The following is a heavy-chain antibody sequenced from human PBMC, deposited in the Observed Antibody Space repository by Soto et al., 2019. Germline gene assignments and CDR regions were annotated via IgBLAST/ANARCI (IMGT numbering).Heavy chain of an antibody. CDR1: GFSFSSDG. J-gene: IGHJ5*01. CDR2: ISSSGSFM. D-gene: IGHD1-7*01. Sequence: GGSLRLSCAASGFSFSSDGMGWVRQAPGKGLEWVSSISSSGSFMNYADSVKGRFTISRDNAKNSLYLQMSSLKDEDTAVYYCARDPPTGTTLDWFDSWGQGTLVTVSS. CDR3: ARDPPTGTTLDWFDS. V-gene: IGHV3-21*01.